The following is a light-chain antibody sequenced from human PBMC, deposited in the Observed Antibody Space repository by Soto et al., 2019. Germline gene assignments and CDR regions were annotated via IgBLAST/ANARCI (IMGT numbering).Light chain of an antibody. J-gene: IGKJ1*01. Sequence: EIVLTQSTVTLSLSPGERATLSCRASQSVSSSYLAWYQQKPGQAPRLLIYGASSRATGIPDRFSGSGSGTDFTLTISRLEPEDFAVYYCQQYGSSGTFGQGTKVDI. CDR3: QQYGSSGT. CDR1: QSVSSSY. CDR2: GAS. V-gene: IGKV3-20*01.